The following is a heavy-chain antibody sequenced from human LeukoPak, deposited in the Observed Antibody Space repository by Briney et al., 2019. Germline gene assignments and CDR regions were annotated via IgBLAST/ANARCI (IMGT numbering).Heavy chain of an antibody. V-gene: IGHV1-69*04. D-gene: IGHD3-22*01. CDR2: IIPILGIA. CDR3: ATSLEETYYYDSSGYGFDY. Sequence: GASVKVSCKASGGTFSSYAISWVRQAPGQGLEWMGRIIPILGIANYAQKFQGRVTITADKSTGTAYMELSSLRSEDTAVYYCATSLEETYYYDSSGYGFDYWGQGTLVTVSS. CDR1: GGTFSSYA. J-gene: IGHJ4*02.